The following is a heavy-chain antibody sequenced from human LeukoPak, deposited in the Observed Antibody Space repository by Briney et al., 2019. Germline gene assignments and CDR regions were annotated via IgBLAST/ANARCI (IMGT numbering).Heavy chain of an antibody. CDR1: GFTFTSYA. Sequence: PGGSLRLSCAASGFTFTSYAMSWVRQAPAKGLEWVSGISDGGDITSYADSVKGRVTISRDNSKYTLTLQMNGLRAEDTAVYYCAKDRGRTWVQVANWGQGTLVTVSS. CDR3: AKDRGRTWVQVAN. D-gene: IGHD2-15*01. CDR2: ISDGGDIT. V-gene: IGHV3-23*01. J-gene: IGHJ4*02.